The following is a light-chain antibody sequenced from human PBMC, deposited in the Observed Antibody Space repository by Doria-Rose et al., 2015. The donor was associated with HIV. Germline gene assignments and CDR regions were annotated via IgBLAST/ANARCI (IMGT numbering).Light chain of an antibody. V-gene: IGKV3-20*01. J-gene: IGKJ1*01. CDR2: DGS. CDR3: HQYGTSWM. CDR1: QSFSSTY. Sequence: EIVLTQSPGTLSLSPGERATLSRRASQSFSSTYLAWYQQKPGQAPSLLIYDGSTRATGIPDRFSASGSGTDSTLTINRLEPEDFALYYCHQYGTSWMFGQGTKVEI.